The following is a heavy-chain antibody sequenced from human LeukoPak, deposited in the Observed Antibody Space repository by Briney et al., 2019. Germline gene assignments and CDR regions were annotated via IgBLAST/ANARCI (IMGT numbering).Heavy chain of an antibody. CDR1: GYTFTSYY. J-gene: IGHJ4*02. Sequence: ASVNVSCKASGYTFTSYYMHWVRQAPGQGLEWMGIINPSGGSTSYAQKFQGRVTMTRDTSTSTVYMELSSLRAEDTALYYCATPYYYGSGSYYNLPDYWGQGTLVTVSS. D-gene: IGHD3-10*01. CDR2: INPSGGST. CDR3: ATPYYYGSGSYYNLPDY. V-gene: IGHV1-46*01.